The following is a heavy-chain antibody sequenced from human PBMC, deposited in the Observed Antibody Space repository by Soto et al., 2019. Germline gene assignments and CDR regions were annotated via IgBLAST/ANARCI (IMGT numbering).Heavy chain of an antibody. V-gene: IGHV3-9*01. CDR3: AKDTLGTTPLRSAFDI. CDR2: ISWNSGSI. CDR1: GFTFDDYA. D-gene: IGHD1-1*01. J-gene: IGHJ3*02. Sequence: PGGSLRLSCAASGFTFDDYAMHWVRQAPGKGLEWVSGISWNSGSIGYADSVKGRFTISRDNAKNPLYLQMNSLRAEDTALYYCAKDTLGTTPLRSAFDIWGQGTMVTVSS.